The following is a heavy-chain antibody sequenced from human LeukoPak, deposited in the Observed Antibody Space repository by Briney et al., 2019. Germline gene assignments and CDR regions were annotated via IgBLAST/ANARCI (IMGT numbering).Heavy chain of an antibody. CDR1: GYSFNAYA. V-gene: IGHV3-23*01. D-gene: IGHD3-22*01. CDR3: AKGSYYDSSGSFYFDY. Sequence: GGSLRLSCAASGYSFNAYAMSWVRQAPGKGLEWVSGISGSGDNTYYADSVKGRFTISRDNSKNTLYVQVNSLGTEDTAAYYCAKGSYYDSSGSFYFDYWGQGTLVTVSS. CDR2: ISGSGDNT. J-gene: IGHJ4*02.